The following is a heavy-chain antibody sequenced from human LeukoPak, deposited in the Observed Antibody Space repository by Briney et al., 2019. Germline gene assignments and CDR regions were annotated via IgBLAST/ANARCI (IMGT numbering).Heavy chain of an antibody. CDR3: ARDCHNGVCYTRYFDC. Sequence: GGSLRLSCAASGFTFSSYWMSWVRQAPGKGLEWVANIKQDGSEKYYVDSVKGRFTICRDNAKNSLYLQMNSLRAEDTAVYYCARDCHNGVCYTRYFDCWGQGTLVTVSS. J-gene: IGHJ4*02. CDR2: IKQDGSEK. CDR1: GFTFSSYW. V-gene: IGHV3-7*01. D-gene: IGHD2-8*01.